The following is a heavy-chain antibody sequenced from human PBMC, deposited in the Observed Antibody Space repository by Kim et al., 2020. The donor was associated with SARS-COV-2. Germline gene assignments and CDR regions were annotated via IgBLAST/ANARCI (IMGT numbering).Heavy chain of an antibody. CDR3: ARGRMITFGGVTQKGWFDP. V-gene: IGHV4-34*01. Sequence: SETLSLTCAVYGGSFSGYYWSWIRQPPGKGLDGWGEINQGGTTNYNPSLKSRVTISVDTSKNQFSLKLSSGTAADTAVYYCARGRMITFGGVTQKGWFDPWGQGTLVTVSS. D-gene: IGHD3-16*01. CDR2: INQGGTT. J-gene: IGHJ5*02. CDR1: GGSFSGYY.